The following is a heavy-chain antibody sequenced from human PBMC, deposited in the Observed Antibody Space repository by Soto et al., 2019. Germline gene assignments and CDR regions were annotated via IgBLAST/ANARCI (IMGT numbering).Heavy chain of an antibody. J-gene: IGHJ6*02. CDR2: ISGDGSRT. Sequence: EVQVVESGGDSVQPGGSLRLSCSTSGFTFSSYWMHWVSQAPGKGLVWVSRISGDGSRTYYDDSVQGRFTISRDNAKNTLYLQMSSLRAEDTAVYYCARGLSGYYGMDVWGQGTTISVFS. CDR3: ARGLSGYYGMDV. V-gene: IGHV3-74*01. CDR1: GFTFSSYW. D-gene: IGHD1-26*01.